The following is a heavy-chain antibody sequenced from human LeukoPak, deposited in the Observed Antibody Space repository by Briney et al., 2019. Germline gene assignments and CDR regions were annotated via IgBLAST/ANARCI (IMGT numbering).Heavy chain of an antibody. V-gene: IGHV3-30*04. D-gene: IGHD1-26*01. CDR2: ISYDGSNK. CDR1: GFTFSSYA. J-gene: IGHJ4*02. Sequence: GGSLRLSCAASGFTFSSYAMHWVRQAPGKGLEWVAVISYDGSNKYYADSVKGRFTISRDNSKNTLYLQMNSLRAEDTAVYYCARVSRVGATGGWYFDYWGQGTLVTVSS. CDR3: ARVSRVGATGGWYFDY.